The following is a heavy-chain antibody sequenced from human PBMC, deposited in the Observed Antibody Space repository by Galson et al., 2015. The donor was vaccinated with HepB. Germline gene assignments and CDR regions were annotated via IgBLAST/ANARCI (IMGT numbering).Heavy chain of an antibody. CDR1: GGSISSRNW. J-gene: IGHJ4*02. Sequence: TLSLTCAVSGGSISSRNWWSWVRQPPGKGLEWIGEIYHSGSTNYNPSLKSRVTISVDKSKNQFSLRLSSVTAADTAVYYCARPNYYESSGDDYWSQGTLVTVSS. CDR3: ARPNYYESSGDDY. D-gene: IGHD3-22*01. CDR2: IYHSGST. V-gene: IGHV4-4*02.